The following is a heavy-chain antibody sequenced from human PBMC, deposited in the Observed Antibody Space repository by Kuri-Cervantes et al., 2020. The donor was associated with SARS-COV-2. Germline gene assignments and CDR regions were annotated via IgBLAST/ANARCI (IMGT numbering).Heavy chain of an antibody. V-gene: IGHV4-59*01. CDR3: ARDLGLTTVNWFDP. Sequence: SETLSLTCTVSGGSISSCYWSWIRQPPGKGLEWIGYIYYSGSTNYNPSLKSRVTISVDTSKNQFSLKLSSVTAADTAVYYFARDLGLTTVNWFDPWGQGTLVTVSS. D-gene: IGHD4-17*01. J-gene: IGHJ5*02. CDR2: IYYSGST. CDR1: GGSISSCY.